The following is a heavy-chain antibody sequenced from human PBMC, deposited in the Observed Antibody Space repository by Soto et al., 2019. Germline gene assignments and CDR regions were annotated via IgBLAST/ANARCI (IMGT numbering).Heavy chain of an antibody. CDR3: AASDGYREDS. Sequence: PSETLSLTCTVSGGSVTSTHFFWSWIRQTPGEGLEWIASLRYSGSTSHNPSLKSRVTISVDTSKNQFSLHLNSVAAADTAVYFCAASDGYREDSWGQGTLVTVSS. V-gene: IGHV4-61*01. D-gene: IGHD3-16*02. J-gene: IGHJ4*02. CDR2: LRYSGST. CDR1: GGSVTSTHFF.